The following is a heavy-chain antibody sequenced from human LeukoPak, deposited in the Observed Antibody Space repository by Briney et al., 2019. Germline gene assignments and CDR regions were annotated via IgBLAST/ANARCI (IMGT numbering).Heavy chain of an antibody. J-gene: IGHJ4*02. CDR1: GFTFSSYW. CDR2: IKQDGSEK. Sequence: GGSLRLSCAASGFTFSSYWMSWVRQAPGKGLEWVANIKQDGSEKYYVDSVKGRFTISRDNAKNSLYLQMNSLRAEDTAVYYCASRNSKWLVNYFDYWGQGTLVTVSS. V-gene: IGHV3-7*01. CDR3: ASRNSKWLVNYFDY. D-gene: IGHD6-19*01.